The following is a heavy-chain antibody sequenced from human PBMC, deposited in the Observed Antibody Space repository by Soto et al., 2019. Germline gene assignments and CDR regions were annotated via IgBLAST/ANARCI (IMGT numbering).Heavy chain of an antibody. Sequence: EVQLVESGGGLVKAGRSLRLSCAATGFSFGDYAMNWFRQAPGKGPEWVGFIRSNGYGGTTEYAASVKGRFSLSRDDSKSIAYLKMNSLKTEDSAVYYCSRDPATVTPWYSDLWGRGTLVTVSS. J-gene: IGHJ2*01. V-gene: IGHV3-49*05. CDR1: GFSFGDYA. CDR3: SRDPATVTPWYSDL. CDR2: IRSNGYGGTT. D-gene: IGHD4-17*01.